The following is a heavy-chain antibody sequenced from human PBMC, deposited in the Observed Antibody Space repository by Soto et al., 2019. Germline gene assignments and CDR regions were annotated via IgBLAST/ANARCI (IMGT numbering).Heavy chain of an antibody. J-gene: IGHJ6*04. CDR3: ARSIAARGYYYYGMDV. CDR1: GYTFTSYY. D-gene: IGHD6-6*01. Sequence: ASVKVSCKASGYTFTSYYMHWVRQAPGQGLEWMGIINPSGGSTSYAQKFQGRVTMTRDTSTSTVYMELSSLRSEDTAVYYCARSIAARGYYYYGMDVWGKGTTVTVSS. V-gene: IGHV1-46*01. CDR2: INPSGGST.